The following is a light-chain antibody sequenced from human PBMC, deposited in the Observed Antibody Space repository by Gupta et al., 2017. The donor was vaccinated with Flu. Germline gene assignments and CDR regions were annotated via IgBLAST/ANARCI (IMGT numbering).Light chain of an antibody. J-gene: IGLJ1*01. CDR3: SSYAGSNTHV. V-gene: IGLV2-8*01. CDR1: SSDVGRYNY. Sequence: QSALTQPPSASGSPGPSVTISCPGSSSDVGRYNYVSWYQQHPGKAPKLMIYEVTKRPSGVPDRFSGSKSGNTASLTVSGLQTEDEADYYCSSYAGSNTHVFGTGTMVTVL. CDR2: EVT.